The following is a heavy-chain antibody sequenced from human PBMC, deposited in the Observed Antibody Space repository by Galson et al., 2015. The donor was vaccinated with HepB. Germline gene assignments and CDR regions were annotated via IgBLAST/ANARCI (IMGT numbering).Heavy chain of an antibody. CDR2: IYSSDSET. V-gene: IGHV5-51*01. Sequence: QSGAEVKNPGDSLKISCKGSGYSFSNYWIGWVRQMPGKGLEWMGIIYSSDSETTYSPSFQGQVTISADKSISTAYLQWSSLKASDTAMYYSARHGHDTNGASDIWGQATMVTVTA. CDR1: GYSFSNYW. J-gene: IGHJ3*02. CDR3: ARHGHDTNGASDI. D-gene: IGHD3-22*01.